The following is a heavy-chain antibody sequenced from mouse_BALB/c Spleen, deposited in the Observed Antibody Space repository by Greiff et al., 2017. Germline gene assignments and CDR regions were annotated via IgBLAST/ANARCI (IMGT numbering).Heavy chain of an antibody. Sequence: VQGVESGPGLVAPSQSLSITCTVSGFSLTSYGVHWVRQPPGKGLEWLGVIWAGGSTNYNSALMSRLSISKDNSKSQVFLKMNSLQTDDTAMYYCATSGTGAWFAYWGQGTLVTVSA. CDR1: GFSLTSYG. J-gene: IGHJ3*01. CDR2: IWAGGST. CDR3: ATSGTGAWFAY. D-gene: IGHD4-1*01. V-gene: IGHV2-9*02.